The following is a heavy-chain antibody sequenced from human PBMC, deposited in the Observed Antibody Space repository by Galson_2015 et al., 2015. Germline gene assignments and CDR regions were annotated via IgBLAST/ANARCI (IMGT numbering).Heavy chain of an antibody. J-gene: IGHJ3*02. Sequence: SLRLSCAASGFTFSDAWMSWVCQAPGKGLEWVGRIKSKSEGGTTDYAAPVKGRFTISRDDSKSTLYLHMNSLKTEDTAVYFCTTLAAIDIWGQGTMVTVSS. V-gene: IGHV3-15*01. CDR3: TTLAAIDI. CDR2: IKSKSEGGTT. CDR1: GFTFSDAW.